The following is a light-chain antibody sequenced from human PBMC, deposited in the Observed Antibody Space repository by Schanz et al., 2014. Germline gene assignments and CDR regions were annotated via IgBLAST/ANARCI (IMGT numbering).Light chain of an antibody. CDR1: QSVSSN. CDR3: QQADSFPRT. CDR2: AAS. Sequence: EIVMTQSPATLSVSPGERATLSCRASQSVSSNLAWYQQKPGQAPRLLIDAASTRVTGVPDRFRGSGSVTKFTLTISSLEPEDFATYYCQQADSFPRTFGQGTKVDIK. V-gene: IGKV3D-15*01. J-gene: IGKJ1*01.